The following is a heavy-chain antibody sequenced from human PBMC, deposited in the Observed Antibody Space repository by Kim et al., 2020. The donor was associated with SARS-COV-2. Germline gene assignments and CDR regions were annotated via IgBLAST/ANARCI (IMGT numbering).Heavy chain of an antibody. D-gene: IGHD4-17*01. CDR3: TTVPHYGVYWYFDL. Sequence: GGSLRLSCAASGFTFSNAWMSWVRQAPGKGLEWVGRIKSKTDGGTTDYAAPVKGRFTISRDDSKNTLYLQMNSLKTEDTAVYYCTTVPHYGVYWYFDLWGRGTLVTVSS. CDR2: IKSKTDGGTT. V-gene: IGHV3-15*01. CDR1: GFTFSNAW. J-gene: IGHJ2*01.